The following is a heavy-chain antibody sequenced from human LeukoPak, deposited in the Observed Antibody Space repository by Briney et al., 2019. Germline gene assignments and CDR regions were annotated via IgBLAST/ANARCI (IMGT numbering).Heavy chain of an antibody. V-gene: IGHV3-23*01. CDR3: AKGPNYDILTGWRKTYNGFDI. CDR2: ISSSGGST. D-gene: IGHD3-9*01. J-gene: IGHJ3*02. Sequence: GGSLRLSCAASGFTFSSYAMTWVRQAPGKGLEWVSSISSSGGSTYYADSVRGRFTISRDNSKNTLYLQMNSLRAEDTAIYYCAKGPNYDILTGWRKTYNGFDIWGQGTMVTVSS. CDR1: GFTFSSYA.